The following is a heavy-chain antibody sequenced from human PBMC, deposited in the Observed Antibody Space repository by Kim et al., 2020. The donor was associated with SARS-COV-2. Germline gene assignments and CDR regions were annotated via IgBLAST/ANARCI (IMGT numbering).Heavy chain of an antibody. Sequence: YSPSFQGQVTISADKSISTAYLQWSSLKASDTAMYYCARHDRGGSYYCDYWGQGTLVTVSS. V-gene: IGHV5-51*01. D-gene: IGHD2-15*01. CDR3: ARHDRGGSYYCDY. J-gene: IGHJ4*02.